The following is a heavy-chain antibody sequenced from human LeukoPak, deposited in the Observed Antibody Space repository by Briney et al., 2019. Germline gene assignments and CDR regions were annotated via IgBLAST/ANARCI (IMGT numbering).Heavy chain of an antibody. CDR2: IWYDGSNK. V-gene: IGHV3-33*06. J-gene: IGHJ4*02. Sequence: PGGSLRLSCAASGFTFSSYAMHWVRQAPGKGLEWVAVIWYDGSNKYYADSVKGRFTISRDNSKNTLYLQMNSLRAEDTGVYYCAKDHYWSIDYWGRGTLVTVSS. D-gene: IGHD3-3*01. CDR3: AKDHYWSIDY. CDR1: GFTFSSYA.